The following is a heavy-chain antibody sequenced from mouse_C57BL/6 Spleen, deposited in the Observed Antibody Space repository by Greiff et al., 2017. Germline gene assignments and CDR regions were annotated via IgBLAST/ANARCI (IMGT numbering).Heavy chain of an antibody. V-gene: IGHV14-4*01. J-gene: IGHJ3*01. CDR3: KGRNYGH. CDR1: GFNIKDDY. CDR2: IDPENGDT. D-gene: IGHD2-1*01. Sequence: EVQGVESGAELVRPGASVKLSCTASGFNIKDDYMHWVQQRPEQGLEWIGWIDPENGDTEYASKFQGKATITADTSSNTAYLQLSSLTSEDTAVYYCKGRNYGHWGQGTLVTVSA.